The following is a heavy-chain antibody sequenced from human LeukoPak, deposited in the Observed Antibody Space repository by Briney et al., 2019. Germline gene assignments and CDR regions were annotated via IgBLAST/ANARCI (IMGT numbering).Heavy chain of an antibody. J-gene: IGHJ5*02. CDR3: ARPLRVTMIRGAAFRASSDFGP. CDR2: INPNTGGA. D-gene: IGHD3-10*01. Sequence: ASVKVSCKASRYTFSGYYIHWVRQAPGQGLEWMGWINPNTGGAKYAQRFQDRVTMTRDTSISTAYMEVSRLRYDDTAVYYCARPLRVTMIRGAAFRASSDFGPWGQGTLVTVSS. V-gene: IGHV1-2*02. CDR1: RYTFSGYY.